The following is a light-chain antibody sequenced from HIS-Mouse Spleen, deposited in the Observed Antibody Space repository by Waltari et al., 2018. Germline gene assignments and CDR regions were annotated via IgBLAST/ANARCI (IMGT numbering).Light chain of an antibody. J-gene: IGKJ1*01. CDR3: QQYNSYPWT. CDR2: KAS. Sequence: DIQMTQSPSTLSASVGDRVTITCRASQRISSWLAWYQQKPGKAPRLLICKASSLERGVPSRFSGSGSGTEFTLTISSLQPDDFATYYCQQYNSYPWTFGQGTKVEIK. V-gene: IGKV1-5*03. CDR1: QRISSW.